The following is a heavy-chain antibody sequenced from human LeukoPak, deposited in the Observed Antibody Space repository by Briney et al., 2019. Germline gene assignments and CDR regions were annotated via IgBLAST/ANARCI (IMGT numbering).Heavy chain of an antibody. J-gene: IGHJ5*02. Sequence: PGGSLRLSCAASGFTFSSYWMHWVRQAPGKGLVWVSRVNTDGSTTNYADSVKGRFTISRDNSKNTLYLQMNSLRAEDTAVYYCARADTAMENWFDPWGQGTLVTVSS. CDR2: VNTDGSTT. CDR3: ARADTAMENWFDP. V-gene: IGHV3-74*01. CDR1: GFTFSSYW. D-gene: IGHD5-18*01.